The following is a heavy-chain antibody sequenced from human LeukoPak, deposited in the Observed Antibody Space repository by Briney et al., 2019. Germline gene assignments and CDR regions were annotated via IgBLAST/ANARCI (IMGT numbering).Heavy chain of an antibody. Sequence: GGSLRLSCAASGFTFSSYGMHWVRQAPGEGLEWVAVISYDGSNKFYADSVKGRFTISRDNFKNTLYLQMSSLRAEDTAVYYCAKSFPASRIPLWGWGQGTLVTVSS. J-gene: IGHJ4*02. V-gene: IGHV3-30*14. CDR3: AKSFPASRIPLWG. CDR1: GFTFSSYG. CDR2: ISYDGSNK. D-gene: IGHD1-26*01.